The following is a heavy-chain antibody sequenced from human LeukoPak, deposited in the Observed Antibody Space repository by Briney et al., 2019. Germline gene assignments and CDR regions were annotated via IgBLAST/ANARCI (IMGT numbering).Heavy chain of an antibody. CDR3: ARWGYCSSTSCSYAFDI. D-gene: IGHD2-2*01. J-gene: IGHJ3*02. Sequence: GGSLRPSCAASGFTFSSYSMNWVRQAPGKGLEWVSSISSSSSYIYYADSVKGRFTISRDNAKNSLYLQMNSLRAEDTAVYYCARWGYCSSTSCSYAFDIWGQGTMVTVSS. CDR2: ISSSSSYI. V-gene: IGHV3-21*01. CDR1: GFTFSSYS.